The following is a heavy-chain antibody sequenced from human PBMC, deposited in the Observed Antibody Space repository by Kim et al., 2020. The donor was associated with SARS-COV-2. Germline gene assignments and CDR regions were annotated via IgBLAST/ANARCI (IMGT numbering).Heavy chain of an antibody. CDR2: IYYSGST. CDR3: ARLSMTTVTPGYYYYYGMDV. V-gene: IGHV4-39*01. CDR1: GGSISSSSYY. D-gene: IGHD4-17*01. Sequence: SETLSLTCTVSGGSISSSSYYWGWIRQPPGKGLEWIGSIYYSGSTYYNPSLKSRVTISVDTSKNQFSLKLSSVTAADTAVYYCARLSMTTVTPGYYYYYGMDVWGQGTTVTISS. J-gene: IGHJ6*02.